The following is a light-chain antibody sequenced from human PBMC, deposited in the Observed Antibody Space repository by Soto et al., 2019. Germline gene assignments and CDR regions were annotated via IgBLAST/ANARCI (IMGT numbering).Light chain of an antibody. V-gene: IGLV2-14*03. J-gene: IGLJ3*02. Sequence: QTVVTQPASVSGSPGQSITVSCTGTSSDVGGSKYVSWYQQHPGKAPKVMIYDVTNRPSGISVRFSGSKSGNTASLTISGLQAEDEADYYCSSHTSSGTWVFGGGTKLTVL. CDR3: SSHTSSGTWV. CDR2: DVT. CDR1: SSDVGGSKY.